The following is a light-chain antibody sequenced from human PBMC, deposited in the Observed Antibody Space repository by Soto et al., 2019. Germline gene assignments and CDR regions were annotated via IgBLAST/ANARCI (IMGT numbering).Light chain of an antibody. V-gene: IGKV1-5*03. Sequence: DIQMTQSPSTLSAYVGDRVTITCRASQSISSWLAWYQQKPGKAPKLLIYKASTLKSGVPSRFSGSGSGTEFTLTISSLQPDDFATYYCQHYNSYSEAFGQGTQVDIK. J-gene: IGKJ1*01. CDR1: QSISSW. CDR2: KAS. CDR3: QHYNSYSEA.